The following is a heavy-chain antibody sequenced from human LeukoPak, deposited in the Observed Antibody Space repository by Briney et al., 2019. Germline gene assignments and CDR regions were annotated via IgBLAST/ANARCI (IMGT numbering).Heavy chain of an antibody. CDR3: ARGVVGARFDP. D-gene: IGHD1-26*01. CDR1: GFTFSSYW. CDR2: INSDGSST. J-gene: IGHJ5*02. V-gene: IGHV3-74*01. Sequence: GGSLRLSCAASGFTFSSYWMHWVRQAPGKGLLCVSRINSDGSSTIHADSVKGRFTISRGNAKNTLYLQMNSLRAEDTAVYYCARGVVGARFDPWGQGTLVTVSS.